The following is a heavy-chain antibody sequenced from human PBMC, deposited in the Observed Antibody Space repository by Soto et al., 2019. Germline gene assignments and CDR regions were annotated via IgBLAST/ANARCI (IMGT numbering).Heavy chain of an antibody. CDR2: IYYSVST. Sequence: SETLSLTCTVSGGSISSGGYYWSWIRQHPGKGLEWIGYIYYSVSTYYNPSLKSRVIISVDTSKNQFSLKLSSVTAADTAVYYCARGVTLVRGVIITRYFDYWGQGTLVTVS. D-gene: IGHD3-10*01. CDR1: GGSISSGGYY. J-gene: IGHJ4*02. V-gene: IGHV4-31*03. CDR3: ARGVTLVRGVIITRYFDY.